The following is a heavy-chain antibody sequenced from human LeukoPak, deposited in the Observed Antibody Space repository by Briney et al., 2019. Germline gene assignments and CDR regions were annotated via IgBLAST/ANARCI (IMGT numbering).Heavy chain of an antibody. D-gene: IGHD3-9*01. V-gene: IGHV4-4*07. J-gene: IGHJ4*02. Sequence: PSETLSLTCTVSGGSISSYYWSWIRQPAGKGLGWIGRIYTSGNTYYNPSLKSRVTISVDTSKNQFSLKLSSVTAADTAVYYCARLALFDLFFDYWGQGTLVTVSS. CDR2: IYTSGNT. CDR3: ARLALFDLFFDY. CDR1: GGSISSYY.